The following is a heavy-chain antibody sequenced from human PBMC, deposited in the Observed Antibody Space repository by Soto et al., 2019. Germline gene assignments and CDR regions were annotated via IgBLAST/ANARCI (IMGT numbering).Heavy chain of an antibody. J-gene: IGHJ4*02. CDR2: IYYSGST. V-gene: IGHV4-31*03. CDR3: AREESTAMVTFDY. CDR1: GGSISSGGYY. D-gene: IGHD5-18*01. Sequence: SETLSLTCTVSGGSISSGGYYWSWIRQHPGKGLEWIGYIYYSGSTYYNPSLKSRVTISVDTSKNQFSLKLSSVTAADTAVYYCAREESTAMVTFDYWGQGTLVTVSS.